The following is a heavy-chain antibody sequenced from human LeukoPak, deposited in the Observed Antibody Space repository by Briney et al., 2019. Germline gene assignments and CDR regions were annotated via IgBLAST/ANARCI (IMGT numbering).Heavy chain of an antibody. CDR2: IYSGGGT. D-gene: IGHD6-6*01. V-gene: IGHV3-53*01. CDR1: GFTVSRNY. CDR3: ATYSSSSDYFDY. Sequence: GGSLGLSCAASGFTVSRNYMHWVRQAPGKGLEWVSIIYSGGGTSYADSVKGRFIISRDNSKNTLYLQMNSLRAEDTAVYYCATYSSSSDYFDYWGQGTLVTVSS. J-gene: IGHJ4*02.